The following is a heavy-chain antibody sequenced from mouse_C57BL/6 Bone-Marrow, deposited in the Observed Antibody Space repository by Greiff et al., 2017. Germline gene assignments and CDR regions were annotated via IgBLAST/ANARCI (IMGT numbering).Heavy chain of an antibody. D-gene: IGHD1-1*02. CDR3: ALGVATNIDV. Sequence: VQLKESGAELVKPGASVTLSCTASGFNIKDYYMHWVQQRTEQGLEWIGRIDPEDGETKYAPKFPGQATMTADTSSNTAYLQISSLTAEDTAVYYCALGVATNIDVWGTGTTVTGSS. CDR1: GFNIKDYY. V-gene: IGHV14-2*01. J-gene: IGHJ1*03. CDR2: IDPEDGET.